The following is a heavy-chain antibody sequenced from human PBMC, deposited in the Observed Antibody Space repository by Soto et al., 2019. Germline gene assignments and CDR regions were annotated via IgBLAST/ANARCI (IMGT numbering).Heavy chain of an antibody. CDR3: ARDYEDTRSFFPCAYGLDV. J-gene: IGHJ6*02. CDR2: ISSSGRTT. Sequence: EVQLVESGGGWVQPGVSLRLSCAGSGCTFSSHEMNWVRQAPWKGLEWVAYISSSGRTTYYADSVKGRFTISRDNAKSSLYLQMNSLGAEDTAVYYCARDYEDTRSFFPCAYGLDVWGPGTTVTVSS. D-gene: IGHD2-15*01. V-gene: IGHV3-48*03. CDR1: GCTFSSHE.